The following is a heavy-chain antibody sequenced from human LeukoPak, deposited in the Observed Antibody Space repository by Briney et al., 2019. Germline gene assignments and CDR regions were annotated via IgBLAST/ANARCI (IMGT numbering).Heavy chain of an antibody. J-gene: IGHJ6*03. CDR1: GGSISIYY. D-gene: IGHD5-24*01. CDR3: ARGRDDYNNYYYYYMDV. Sequence: PSETLSLTCTVSGGSISIYYWSWIRQPPGKGLEWIGYIYYSGSTDYNPSPKSRVTISVDTSKNQFSLKLSSVTAADTAVYYCARGRDDYNNYYYYYMDVWGKGTTVTVSS. CDR2: IYYSGST. V-gene: IGHV4-59*01.